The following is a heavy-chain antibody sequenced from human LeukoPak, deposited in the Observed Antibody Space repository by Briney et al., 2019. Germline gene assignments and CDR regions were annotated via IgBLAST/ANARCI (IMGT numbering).Heavy chain of an antibody. CDR3: ARHDMYYYDSSGSSPIDY. CDR1: GYSFTSYW. J-gene: IGHJ4*02. V-gene: IGHV5-51*01. CDR2: IYPGDSDT. Sequence: GESLKISCKGSGYSFTSYWIGWVRQMPGKGLEWMGIIYPGDSDTRYSPSFQGQVTISADKSISTAYLQWSSLKASDTAMYYCARHDMYYYDSSGSSPIDYWGQGTLVTVSS. D-gene: IGHD3-22*01.